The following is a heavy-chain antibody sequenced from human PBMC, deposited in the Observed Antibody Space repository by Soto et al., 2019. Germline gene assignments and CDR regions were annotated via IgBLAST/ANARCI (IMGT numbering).Heavy chain of an antibody. V-gene: IGHV1-69*01. J-gene: IGHJ6*02. CDR1: GGTFMKYS. CDR3: GRQNTSGWDEVRSYFGMDA. D-gene: IGHD6-25*01. Sequence: QVQLVQSGAEVQKPGSSVRVSCKAPGGTFMKYSISWVRQAPGQGLEWMGEIIPVFGTTNYAQKFQGRVTITADESTSTANGHLTILTREARPVYFCGRQNTSGWDEVRSYFGMDAGAQGATATVSS. CDR2: IIPVFGTT.